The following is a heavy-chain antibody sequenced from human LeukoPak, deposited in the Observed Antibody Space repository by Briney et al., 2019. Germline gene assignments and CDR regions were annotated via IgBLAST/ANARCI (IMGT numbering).Heavy chain of an antibody. V-gene: IGHV4-4*07. D-gene: IGHD3-16*02. CDR1: GGSISSYY. J-gene: IGHJ4*02. CDR2: IYTSGST. Sequence: SETLSLTCTVSGGSISSYYWSWLRQPAGKGLEWIGRIYTSGSTNYNPSLKSRVTMSVDTSKNPFSLTLSSATAADTAVYYCARESNDYVWGSYRYTPMIDYWGQGTLVTVSS. CDR3: ARESNDYVWGSYRYTPMIDY.